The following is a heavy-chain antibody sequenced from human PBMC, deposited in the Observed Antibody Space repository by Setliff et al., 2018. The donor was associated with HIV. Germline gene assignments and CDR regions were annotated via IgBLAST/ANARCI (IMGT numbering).Heavy chain of an antibody. D-gene: IGHD4-17*01. CDR3: ARDDHGDPFDY. CDR1: GDTFRTDA. Sequence: GASVKVSCKTSGDTFRTDAISWVRQAPGQGLEWMGWINCNSGGTYYAQNFQGRVTMTRDTSINTAYMELSRLRSDDTAVYYCARDDHGDPFDYWGQGTLVTVSS. J-gene: IGHJ4*02. V-gene: IGHV1-2*02. CDR2: INCNSGGT.